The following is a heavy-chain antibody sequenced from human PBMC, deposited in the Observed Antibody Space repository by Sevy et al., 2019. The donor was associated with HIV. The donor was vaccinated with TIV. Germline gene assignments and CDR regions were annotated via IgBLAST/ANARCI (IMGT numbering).Heavy chain of an antibody. CDR3: ARRDMANRTPFDF. CDR1: GYSFTRNY. J-gene: IGHJ4*02. Sequence: GESLKISCKGSGYSFTRNYIAWVRQRPGKDLEWMGIIFPGDSTTSYGPSFQGHVTISVDQYIATAYLQWSSLKASDTGIYYCARRDMANRTPFDFWGQGTLVTVSS. CDR2: IFPGDSTT. V-gene: IGHV5-51*01.